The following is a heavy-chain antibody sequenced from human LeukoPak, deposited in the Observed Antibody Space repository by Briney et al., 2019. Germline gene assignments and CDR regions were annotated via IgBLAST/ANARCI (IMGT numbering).Heavy chain of an antibody. V-gene: IGHV3-21*01. Sequence: GGSLRLSCAASGFTFSRYSMNWVRQAPGKGLEWGSSITISSTYLFYADSVKGRFTISRDNAKNSLYLQMTSLSAEDTAVYYCARDLEQQLFDLWGQGTLVTVSS. CDR3: ARDLEQQLFDL. J-gene: IGHJ5*02. CDR2: ITISSTYL. D-gene: IGHD6-13*01. CDR1: GFTFSRYS.